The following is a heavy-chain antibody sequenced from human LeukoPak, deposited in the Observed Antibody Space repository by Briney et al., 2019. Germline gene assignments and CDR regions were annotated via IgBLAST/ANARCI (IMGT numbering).Heavy chain of an antibody. CDR1: GFTFGDYA. V-gene: IGHV3-49*04. CDR2: IRSKAYGGTT. J-gene: IGHJ6*03. CDR3: TRDGALERRWDYYYYMDV. Sequence: GGSLRLSCTASGFTFGDYAMSWVRQAPGKGLEWVGFIRSKAYGGTTEYAASVKGRFTISRDDSKSIAYLQMNSLKTEDTAVYYCTRDGALERRWDYYYYMDVWGKGTTVTISS. D-gene: IGHD1-1*01.